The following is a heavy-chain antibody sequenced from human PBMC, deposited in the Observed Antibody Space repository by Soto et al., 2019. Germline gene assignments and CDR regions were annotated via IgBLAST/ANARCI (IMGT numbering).Heavy chain of an antibody. CDR2: ISGSGGST. CDR1: GFTFSSYA. CDR3: AKDPSYSSSIL. Sequence: GGSLRLSCAASGFTFSSYAMSWVRQAPGKELEWVSAISGSGGSTYYADSVKGRFTISRDNSKNTLYLQMNSLRAEDTAVYYCAKDPSYSSSILWGQGTLVTVSS. J-gene: IGHJ4*02. V-gene: IGHV3-23*01. D-gene: IGHD6-6*01.